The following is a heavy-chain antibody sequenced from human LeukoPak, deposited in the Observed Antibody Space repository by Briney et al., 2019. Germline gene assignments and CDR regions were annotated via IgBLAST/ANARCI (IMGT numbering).Heavy chain of an antibody. J-gene: IGHJ6*03. D-gene: IGHD2-2*01. CDR3: ARGAVVVPAAIWFEYYYYMDV. V-gene: IGHV3-74*01. CDR2: INSDGSST. Sequence: QAGGSLRLSCAASGFTFSSYWMHWVRQAPGKGLVWVSRINSDGSSTSYADSVKGRFTISRDNAKNTLYLQMNSLRAEDTAVYYCARGAVVVPAAIWFEYYYYMDVWGKGTTVTVSS. CDR1: GFTFSSYW.